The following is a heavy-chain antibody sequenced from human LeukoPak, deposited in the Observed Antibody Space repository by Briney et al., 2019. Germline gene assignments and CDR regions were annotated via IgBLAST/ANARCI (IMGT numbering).Heavy chain of an antibody. CDR1: GFSLSTSGMC. Sequence: SGPTLVKATQTLTLTCTFSGFSLSTSGMCVSWIRQPPGKALEWLALIDWDDDKYFSTSLKTRLTISMDTSKNQVVLTMTNMDPVDTATYYCARVPGLSKAVDYWGQGTLVAVSS. CDR3: ARVPGLSKAVDY. V-gene: IGHV2-70*01. J-gene: IGHJ4*02. CDR2: IDWDDDK. D-gene: IGHD6-19*01.